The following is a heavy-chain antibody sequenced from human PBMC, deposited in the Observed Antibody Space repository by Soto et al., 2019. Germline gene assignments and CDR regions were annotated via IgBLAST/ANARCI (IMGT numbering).Heavy chain of an antibody. Sequence: ESRKISCNGSGYSFTSYWIGCSRQMPGKGREWMGIIYPGDPDTRYSPSVQGHGIISPDKSIITSYLHGSSLTAPTTITYYWARVKDHLLTWFVHWGPGTLVTVSS. D-gene: IGHD3-10*01. CDR2: IYPGDPDT. CDR3: ARVKDHLLTWFVH. V-gene: IGHV5-51*01. CDR1: GYSFTSYW. J-gene: IGHJ5*02.